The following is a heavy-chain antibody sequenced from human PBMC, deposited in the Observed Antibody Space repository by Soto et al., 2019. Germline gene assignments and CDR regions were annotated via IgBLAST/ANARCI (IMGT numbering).Heavy chain of an antibody. CDR1: GYTLITYG. CDR2: VNTYNGAT. D-gene: IGHD2-15*01. Sequence: ASVKVSCKASGYTLITYGISWVRQAPGQGLEWMGWVNTYNGATNSAQKVQGRVTMTADTSTNTAYMELRSLRSDDTAVYYCARYCSGGSCHRGVPDYWGQ. V-gene: IGHV1-18*01. CDR3: ARYCSGGSCHRGVPDY. J-gene: IGHJ4*01.